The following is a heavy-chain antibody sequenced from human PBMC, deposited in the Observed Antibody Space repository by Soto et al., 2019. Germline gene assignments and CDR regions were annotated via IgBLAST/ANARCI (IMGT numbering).Heavy chain of an antibody. Sequence: QVQLVQSGAEVKKPGSSVKVSCKASGGTFSSYAISWVRQAPGQGLEWMGEIIPIFGTANYAQKFQGRVTITADESTSRAYMELSSLRAEVTAVYYCVRERGPGSGYDPYWFEPWGQGTLVTVSS. CDR2: IIPIFGTA. D-gene: IGHD3-22*01. CDR1: GGTFSSYA. J-gene: IGHJ5*02. V-gene: IGHV1-69*12. CDR3: VRERGPGSGYDPYWFEP.